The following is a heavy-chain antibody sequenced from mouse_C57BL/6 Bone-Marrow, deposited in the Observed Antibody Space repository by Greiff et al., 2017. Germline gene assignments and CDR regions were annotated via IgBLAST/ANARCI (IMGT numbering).Heavy chain of an antibody. CDR1: GYTFTSYW. D-gene: IGHD1-1*01. V-gene: IGHV1-55*01. CDR2: FYPGSGST. J-gene: IGHJ4*01. CDR3: ARENYYGPLD. Sequence: VQLQQPGAELVKPGASVKMSCKASGYTFTSYWITWVKQRPGQGLEWIGDFYPGSGSTNYNEKFKSKATLTVDTSSSTAYMQLISLTSEDSAVYYCARENYYGPLDWGQGTSVTVSS.